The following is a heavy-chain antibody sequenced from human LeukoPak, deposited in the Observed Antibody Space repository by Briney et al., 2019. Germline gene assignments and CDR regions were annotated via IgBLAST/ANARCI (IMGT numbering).Heavy chain of an antibody. CDR3: ARGTHRAAMYYFDY. J-gene: IGHJ4*02. D-gene: IGHD2-2*01. CDR1: GFTFSSYS. Sequence: GGSLRLSSAASGFTFSSYSMNWVRQAPGKGLEWVSSISSSSSYIYYADSVKGRFTISRDNAKNSLYLQMNSLRAEDTAVYYCARGTHRAAMYYFDYWGQGTLVTVSS. CDR2: ISSSSSYI. V-gene: IGHV3-21*01.